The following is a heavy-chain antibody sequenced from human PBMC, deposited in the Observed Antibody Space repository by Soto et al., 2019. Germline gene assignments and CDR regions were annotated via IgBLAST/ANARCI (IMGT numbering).Heavy chain of an antibody. V-gene: IGHV3-9*01. CDR1: GFTFDDYA. CDR3: AKGLTTVTTWSWFDP. Sequence: VQLVESGGGVVQPGRSLRLSCAASGFTFDDYAMHWVRQAPGKGLEWVSGISWNSGSIGYADSVKGRFTISRDNAKNSLYLQMNSLRAEDTALYYCAKGLTTVTTWSWFDPWGQGTLVTVSS. J-gene: IGHJ5*02. D-gene: IGHD4-17*01. CDR2: ISWNSGSI.